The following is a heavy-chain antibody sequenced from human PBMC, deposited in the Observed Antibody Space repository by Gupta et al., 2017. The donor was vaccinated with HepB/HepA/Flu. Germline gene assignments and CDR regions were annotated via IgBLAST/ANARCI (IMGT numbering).Heavy chain of an antibody. CDR1: GFTFSNYW. Sequence: EVQLVESGGGLVQPGGPLRLSCAAPGFTFSNYWVSWVRQAPGKGLGWVANIKQDGSEKYYVDSVRGRFTISRDNAKNSLYLQMDSLRAEDTAVYYCARDRSYDDRNGYRWMDYWGQGTLVTVSS. V-gene: IGHV3-7*01. CDR2: IKQDGSEK. CDR3: ARDRSYDDRNGYRWMDY. J-gene: IGHJ4*02. D-gene: IGHD3-22*01.